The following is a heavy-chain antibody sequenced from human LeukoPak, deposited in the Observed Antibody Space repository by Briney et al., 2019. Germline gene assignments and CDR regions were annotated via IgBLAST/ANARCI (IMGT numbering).Heavy chain of an antibody. J-gene: IGHJ4*02. Sequence: GGSLRLSCAASGFTFSSYEMNWVRQAPGKGLEWVGRIKSKNDGETTEYAAPVKDRFTISRDDSKDTLYLYMNSLKTDDTAVYYCAADLPPPRGYDYPVDDWGQGTLVTVSS. D-gene: IGHD5-12*01. CDR2: IKSKNDGETT. V-gene: IGHV3-15*01. CDR1: GFTFSSYE. CDR3: AADLPPPRGYDYPVDD.